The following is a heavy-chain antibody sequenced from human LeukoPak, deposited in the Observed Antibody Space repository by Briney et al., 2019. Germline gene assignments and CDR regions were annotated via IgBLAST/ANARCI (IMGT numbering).Heavy chain of an antibody. J-gene: IGHJ5*02. CDR3: AKARYDFWSGSTRYNWFDP. CDR1: GFTFSSYA. Sequence: PGGSLRLSCAASGFTFSSYAMSRVRQAPGKGLEWVSAISGSGGSTYYADSVKGRFTISRDNSKNTLYLQMNSLRAEDTAVYYCAKARYDFWSGSTRYNWFDPWGQGTLVTVSS. V-gene: IGHV3-23*01. D-gene: IGHD3-3*01. CDR2: ISGSGGST.